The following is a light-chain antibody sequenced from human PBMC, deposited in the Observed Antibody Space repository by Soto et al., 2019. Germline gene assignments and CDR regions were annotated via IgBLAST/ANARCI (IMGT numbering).Light chain of an antibody. CDR3: QQRSNRIT. J-gene: IGKJ5*01. CDR1: QSVSSY. CDR2: DAS. Sequence: EIALTQSPATLSLSPGERATLSCRASQSVSSYLAWYQQKPGQAPRLLIYDASNRATGIPARFSGSGSGTDFTLTISSLEPEDFAVYYCQQRSNRITFGQGTRLEI. V-gene: IGKV3-11*01.